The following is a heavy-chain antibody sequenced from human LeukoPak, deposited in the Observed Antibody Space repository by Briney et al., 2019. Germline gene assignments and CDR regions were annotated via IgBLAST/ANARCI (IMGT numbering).Heavy chain of an antibody. J-gene: IGHJ4*02. D-gene: IGHD6-13*01. Sequence: SETLSLTCTVSGGSISSYYWSWIRQPPGKGLEWIGYIYYSGTTNYNPSLKSRVTIAVDTSKNQFSLKLSSVTAADTAVYYCARGVYIAAAQYGYRGQGTLVTVSS. CDR1: GGSISSYY. CDR3: ARGVYIAAAQYGY. CDR2: IYYSGTT. V-gene: IGHV4-59*01.